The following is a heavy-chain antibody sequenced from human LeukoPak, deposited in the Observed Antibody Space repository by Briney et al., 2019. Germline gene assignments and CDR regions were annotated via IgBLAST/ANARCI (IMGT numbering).Heavy chain of an antibody. Sequence: GGSLRLSCAASGFIFSSYGMHWVRQAPGKGLEWVAVISYDGSNKYYADSVKGRFTISRDNSKNTLYLQMNSLRAEDTAVYYCARGGNSAMAFDYWGQGTLVTVSS. CDR3: ARGGNSAMAFDY. CDR1: GFIFSSYG. CDR2: ISYDGSNK. J-gene: IGHJ4*02. V-gene: IGHV3-30*03. D-gene: IGHD5-18*01.